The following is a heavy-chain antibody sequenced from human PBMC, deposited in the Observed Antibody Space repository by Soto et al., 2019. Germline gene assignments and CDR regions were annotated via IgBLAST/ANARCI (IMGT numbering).Heavy chain of an antibody. CDR1: GFTFSNAW. J-gene: IGHJ6*02. CDR3: TTSWGSQLPRLFYYYYGMDV. V-gene: IGHV3-15*07. D-gene: IGHD6-6*01. Sequence: GGSLRLSCAASGFTFSNAWMNWVRQAPGKGLEWVGRIKSKTDGGTTDYAAPVKGRFTISRDDSKNTLYLQMNSLKTEDTAVYYCTTSWGSQLPRLFYYYYGMDVWGQGTTVTVSS. CDR2: IKSKTDGGTT.